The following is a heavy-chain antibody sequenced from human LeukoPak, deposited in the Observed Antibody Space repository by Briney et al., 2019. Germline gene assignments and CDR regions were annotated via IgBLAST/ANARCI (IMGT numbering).Heavy chain of an antibody. J-gene: IGHJ4*02. CDR2: IYYSGST. CDR1: GGSISSGDYY. CDR3: ARFPPTKAFDY. Sequence: SPTLPLTCTVSGGSISSGDYYWSWIRQPPGKGLEWIGYIYYSGSTYYNPSLKSRVTISVDTSKNKFSLKLSSVTAADTAVYYCARFPPTKAFDYWGQGALVTVSS. D-gene: IGHD2-2*01. V-gene: IGHV4-30-4*01.